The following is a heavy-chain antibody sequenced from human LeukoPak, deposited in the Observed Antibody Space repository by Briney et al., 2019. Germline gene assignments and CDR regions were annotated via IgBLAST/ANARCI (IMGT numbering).Heavy chain of an antibody. V-gene: IGHV3-30*02. CDR1: GFTFSSYG. Sequence: GGSLRLSCAASGFTFSSYGMHWVRQAPGKGLEWVAFIRYDGSNKYYADSVKGRFTISRDNSKNTLYLQMNSLRAEDTAVYYCAKEGSSPTNYYYYYYMDVWGKGTTVTVSS. J-gene: IGHJ6*03. CDR3: AKEGSSPTNYYYYYYMDV. D-gene: IGHD6-13*01. CDR2: IRYDGSNK.